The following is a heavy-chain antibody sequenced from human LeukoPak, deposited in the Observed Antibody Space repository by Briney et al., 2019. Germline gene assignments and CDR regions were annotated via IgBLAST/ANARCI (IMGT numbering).Heavy chain of an antibody. CDR1: GGSISSSSYY. CDR2: IYYSAST. V-gene: IGHV4-39*07. D-gene: IGHD3-22*01. CDR3: ARRPSYYDSSGYYRAIHYFDY. Sequence: SKTLSLTCTVSGGSISSSSYYWGWIRQPPGKGLEWIGSIYYSASTYYNPSLKSRVTISVDTSKNQFSLKLSSVTAADTAVYYCARRPSYYDSSGYYRAIHYFDYWGQGTLVTVSS. J-gene: IGHJ4*02.